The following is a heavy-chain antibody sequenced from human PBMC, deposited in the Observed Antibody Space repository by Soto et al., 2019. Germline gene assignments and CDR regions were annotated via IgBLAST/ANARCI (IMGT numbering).Heavy chain of an antibody. CDR3: ARGGVVVPAARMGNWFDP. Sequence: SETLSLTCAVYGGSFSGYYWSWIRQPPGKGLEWIGEINHSGSTNYNPSLKSRVTISVDTSKNQFSLKLSSVTAAGTAVYYCARGGVVVPAARMGNWFDPWGQGTLVTVSS. CDR1: GGSFSGYY. D-gene: IGHD2-2*01. CDR2: INHSGST. V-gene: IGHV4-34*01. J-gene: IGHJ5*02.